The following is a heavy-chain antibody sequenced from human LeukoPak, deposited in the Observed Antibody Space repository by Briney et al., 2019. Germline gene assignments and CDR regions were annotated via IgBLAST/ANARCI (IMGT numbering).Heavy chain of an antibody. V-gene: IGHV3-74*01. D-gene: IGHD5-18*01. CDR1: GFTLSSYW. CDR2: LNEDGSRT. Sequence: GESLTLSCAASGFTLSSYWMHYVRQAPGKGLVWVSRLNEDGSRTDYADSVKGRFTISRDNSKNTLHLQMNSLRAEDTAVYYCARDQYSYAHAAHWGQGTLVTVSS. J-gene: IGHJ4*02. CDR3: ARDQYSYAHAAH.